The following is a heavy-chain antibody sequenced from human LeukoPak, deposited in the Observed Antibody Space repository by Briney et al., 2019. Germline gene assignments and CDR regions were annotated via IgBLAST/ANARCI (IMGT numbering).Heavy chain of an antibody. Sequence: SETLSLTCTVSGVSISSYYWGWVRQPPGKGLEWIGGLYYRGSTKSNPSLKSRVTISVDTSKTQLSLRLTSVTAADTAVYYCARDHPGRGDYGPFDYWGQGTLVTVSS. CDR3: ARDHPGRGDYGPFDY. J-gene: IGHJ4*02. CDR1: GVSISSYY. D-gene: IGHD2-21*02. V-gene: IGHV4-59*12. CDR2: LYYRGST.